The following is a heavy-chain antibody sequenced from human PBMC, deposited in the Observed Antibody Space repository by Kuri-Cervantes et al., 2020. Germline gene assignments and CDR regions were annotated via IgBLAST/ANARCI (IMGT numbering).Heavy chain of an antibody. J-gene: IGHJ3*02. V-gene: IGHV4-59*01. CDR3: ARDRWDYGVELGAFDI. D-gene: IGHD4-17*01. Sequence: SETLSLTCTVSGGPISSYYWSWIRQPPGKGLEWIGYIYYSGSTNYNPSLKSRVTISVDTSKNQFSLKLSSVTAADTAVYYCARDRWDYGVELGAFDIWGQGTMVTVSS. CDR2: IYYSGST. CDR1: GGPISSYY.